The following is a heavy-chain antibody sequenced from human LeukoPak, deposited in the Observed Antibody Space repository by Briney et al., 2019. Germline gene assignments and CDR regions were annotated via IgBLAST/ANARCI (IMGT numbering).Heavy chain of an antibody. CDR3: ARHGGRSSSSRYYFDY. J-gene: IGHJ4*02. Sequence: SETLSLTCTVSGGSISSSSYYWGWIRQPPGKGLEWIGEINHSGSTNYNPSLKSRVTISVDTSKNQFSLKLSSVTAADTAVYYCARHGGRSSSSRYYFDYWGQGTLVTVSS. CDR2: INHSGST. V-gene: IGHV4-39*01. D-gene: IGHD6-13*01. CDR1: GGSISSSSYY.